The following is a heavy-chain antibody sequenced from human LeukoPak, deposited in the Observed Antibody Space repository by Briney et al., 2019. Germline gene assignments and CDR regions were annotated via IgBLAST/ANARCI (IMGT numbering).Heavy chain of an antibody. CDR1: GGSINSGDYY. CDR2: IYYSGRT. Sequence: PSQTLSLTCTVSGGSINSGDYYWSWIRQPPGKGLEWIGYIYYSGRTYYNPSLKSRVIISVDTSKNQFSLKLSSVTAADTAVYYCATQSPLGSETRFDYWGQGTLVTVSS. V-gene: IGHV4-30-4*01. D-gene: IGHD6-19*01. CDR3: ATQSPLGSETRFDY. J-gene: IGHJ4*02.